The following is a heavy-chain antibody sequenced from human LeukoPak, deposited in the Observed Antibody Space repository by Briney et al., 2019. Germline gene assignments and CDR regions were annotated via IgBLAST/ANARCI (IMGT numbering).Heavy chain of an antibody. CDR2: LSYSGGT. V-gene: IGHV4-59*08. CDR1: GDSIRSNY. J-gene: IGHJ4*02. CDR3: ARGYSDASGRPDY. D-gene: IGHD1-26*01. Sequence: SETLSLTCTVSGDSIRSNYWSWIRQPPGKGLEWIGHLSYSGGTSHNPSLKSRVTMSVDTSNNRFSLKLSSVTAADTAIYYCARGYSDASGRPDYWGQGTLVTVSS.